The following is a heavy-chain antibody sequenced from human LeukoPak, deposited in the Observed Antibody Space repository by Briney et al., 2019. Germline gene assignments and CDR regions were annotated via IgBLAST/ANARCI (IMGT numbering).Heavy chain of an antibody. Sequence: GASVKVSCKASGYTFTDYYMNWVRQAPGQGLEWMGWINPKSGGTNYAQKFQGRVTMTGDTSISMAYMELSSLRSDDTAVYYCARGPPGGIRFLEWKSPLDSWGQGTLVTVSS. V-gene: IGHV1-2*02. CDR3: ARGPPGGIRFLEWKSPLDS. CDR1: GYTFTDYY. D-gene: IGHD3-3*01. CDR2: INPKSGGT. J-gene: IGHJ4*02.